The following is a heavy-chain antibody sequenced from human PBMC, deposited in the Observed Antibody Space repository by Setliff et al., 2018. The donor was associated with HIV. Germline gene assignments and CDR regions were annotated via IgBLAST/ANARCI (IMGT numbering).Heavy chain of an antibody. CDR3: ARDGGSYLRYFDY. D-gene: IGHD1-26*01. V-gene: IGHV1-18*01. Sequence: ASVKVSCKASGYSFASYGIAWVRQAPGQGLEYMGWVSGYNGDSVYAQSFQGKVTMTTDRSTTTGYMELRSLRSDDTAIYYCARDGGSYLRYFDYWGQGTLVTVSS. CDR2: VSGYNGDS. J-gene: IGHJ4*02. CDR1: GYSFASYG.